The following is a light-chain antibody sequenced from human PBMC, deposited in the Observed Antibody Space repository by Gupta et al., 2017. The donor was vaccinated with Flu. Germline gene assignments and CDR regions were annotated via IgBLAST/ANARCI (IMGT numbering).Light chain of an antibody. CDR1: SSSSGGNYR. Sequence: CTVRSSSSGGNYRGWWYQQKRRKPPQIGLRYKTDSDNQRRSGVPRGFSGSKDASANAGMLLISVLQAEDEDDYYWLICHNSAWVFGGGTKLTVL. CDR3: LICHNSAWV. CDR2: YKTDSDN. V-gene: IGLV5-45*01. J-gene: IGLJ3*02.